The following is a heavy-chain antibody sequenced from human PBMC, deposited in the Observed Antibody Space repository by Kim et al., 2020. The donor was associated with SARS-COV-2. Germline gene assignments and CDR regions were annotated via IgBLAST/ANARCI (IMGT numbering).Heavy chain of an antibody. CDR2: ISYDGSNK. J-gene: IGHJ4*02. CDR1: GFTFSSYG. D-gene: IGHD3-22*01. CDR3: ARGGYYDSSGTLRY. V-gene: IGHV3-33*05. Sequence: GGSLRLSCAASGFTFSSYGMHWVRQAPGKGLEWVAVISYDGSNKYYADSVKGRFTISRDNSKNTLYLQMNSLRAEDTAVYYCARGGYYDSSGTLRYWGQGTLVTVSS.